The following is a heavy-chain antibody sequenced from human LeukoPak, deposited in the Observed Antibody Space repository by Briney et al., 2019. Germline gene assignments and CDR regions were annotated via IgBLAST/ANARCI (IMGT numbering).Heavy chain of an antibody. V-gene: IGHV3-7*01. CDR2: IKQDGSEK. CDR1: GFTFSSYW. J-gene: IGHJ4*02. Sequence: GSLRLSCAASGFTFSSYWMSWVRQAPGKGLEWVANIKQDGSEKYYVDSVKGRFTISRDNAKNSLYLQMNSLRAEDTAVYYCARETYSSGWYDRGVDYWGQGTLVTVSS. CDR3: ARETYSSGWYDRGVDY. D-gene: IGHD6-19*01.